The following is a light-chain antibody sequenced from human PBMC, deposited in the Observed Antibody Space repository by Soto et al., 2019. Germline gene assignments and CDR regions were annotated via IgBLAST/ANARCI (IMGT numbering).Light chain of an antibody. Sequence: EIVLTQSPATLSLSPMEVAAPSFRASQSASSYLAWYQQKPGQAPRLLIYDASNRATGIPARFSGSGSGTDFTLTISSLEPEDFAVYYCQQRSNWPITFGPGTKVDI. V-gene: IGKV3-11*01. J-gene: IGKJ3*01. CDR2: DAS. CDR1: QSASSY. CDR3: QQRSNWPIT.